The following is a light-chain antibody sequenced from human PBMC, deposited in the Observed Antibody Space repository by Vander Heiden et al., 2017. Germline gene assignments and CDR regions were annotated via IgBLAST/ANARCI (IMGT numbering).Light chain of an antibody. V-gene: IGKV3-11*01. J-gene: IGKJ5*01. CDR2: DAA. CDR3: QQGSNWPIT. Sequence: EIVLTQSPATLSLSPGERATLSCRASRSVSSYLVWYQQKPGQAPRLLIYDAANRATGIPARFSGSGSGTDFTLTISSLEPEDFAVYYCQQGSNWPITFGQGTRLELK. CDR1: RSVSSY.